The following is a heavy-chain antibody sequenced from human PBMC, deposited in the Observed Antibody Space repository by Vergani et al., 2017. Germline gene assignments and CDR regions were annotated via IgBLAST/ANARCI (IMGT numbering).Heavy chain of an antibody. V-gene: IGHV1-2*02. CDR3: ARYSSSWYGTYYYYYYGMDV. CDR2: INPNSGGT. D-gene: IGHD6-13*01. J-gene: IGHJ6*02. CDR1: GYTFTGYY. Sequence: QVQLVQSGAEVKKPGASVKVSCKASGYTFTGYYMHWVRQAPGQGLEWMGWINPNSGGTNYAQKFQGRVTMTRDTSISTAYTELSRLRSDDTAVYYCARYSSSWYGTYYYYYYGMDVWGQGTTVTVSS.